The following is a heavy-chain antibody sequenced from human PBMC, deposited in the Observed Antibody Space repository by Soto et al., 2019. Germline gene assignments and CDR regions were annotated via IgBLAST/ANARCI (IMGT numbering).Heavy chain of an antibody. CDR2: ISPSGST. D-gene: IGHD2-2*01. CDR1: VLTCSSYE. Sequence: GPLRLSGAVSVLTCSSYEMNWVRQAPEKGLEWVSYISPSGSTIYADSVKGRFTISRDNAKNSLYLQMNSLRAEDTATYYCARGGYCDTTTCYRLNAFDVWGQGTMVTVSS. J-gene: IGHJ3*01. V-gene: IGHV3-48*03. CDR3: ARGGYCDTTTCYRLNAFDV.